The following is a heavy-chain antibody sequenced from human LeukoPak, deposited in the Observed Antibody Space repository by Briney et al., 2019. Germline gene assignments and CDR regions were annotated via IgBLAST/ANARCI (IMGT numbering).Heavy chain of an antibody. CDR3: ARGGGGNYDSRHGTFDY. CDR2: IYYSGST. J-gene: IGHJ4*02. D-gene: IGHD3-22*01. CDR1: GGSISSYY. V-gene: IGHV4-59*01. Sequence: SETLSLTCTVSGGSISSYYWSWIRQPPGKGREWIGYIYYSGSTNYNPSLKSRVTISVDTSKNQFSLKLSSVTAADTAVYYCARGGGGNYDSRHGTFDYWGQGTLVTVSS.